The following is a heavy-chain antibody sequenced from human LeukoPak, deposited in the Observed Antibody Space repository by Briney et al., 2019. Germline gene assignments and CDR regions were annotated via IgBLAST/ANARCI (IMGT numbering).Heavy chain of an antibody. V-gene: IGHV1-58*02. CDR1: GFTFTSSA. D-gene: IGHD2-15*01. CDR3: AAVSPRILNLVYFDY. CDR2: IVVGSGNT. Sequence: ASVKVSCKASGFTFTSSAMQWLRQARGQRLEWIGWIVVGSGNTNYAQKFQERVTITRDMSTSTAYMELSSLRSEDTAVYYCAAVSPRILNLVYFDYWGQGTLVTVSS. J-gene: IGHJ4*02.